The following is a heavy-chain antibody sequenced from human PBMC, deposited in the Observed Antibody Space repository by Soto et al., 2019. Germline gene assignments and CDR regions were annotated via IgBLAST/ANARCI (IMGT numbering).Heavy chain of an antibody. D-gene: IGHD6-19*01. V-gene: IGHV4-34*01. CDR1: GGSFSNYY. J-gene: IGHJ6*02. CDR3: GRGRGYSNAWGSYYSGMDV. Sequence: QVQLQQWGAGLLKPSETLSLTCAIYGGSFSNYYWNWIRQPPGKGLEWMGKINHNGSTNYSPSIKSRPTISVNTSKNQFALKLISVTAADTAVYFCGRGRGYSNAWGSYYSGMDVWGQGTTVTVSS. CDR2: INHNGST.